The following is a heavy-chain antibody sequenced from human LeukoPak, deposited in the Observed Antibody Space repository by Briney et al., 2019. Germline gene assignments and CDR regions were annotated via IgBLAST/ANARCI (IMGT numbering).Heavy chain of an antibody. V-gene: IGHV4-61*02. D-gene: IGHD3-10*01. J-gene: IGHJ6*03. CDR2: IYTSGST. Sequence: SETLSLTCTVSGGSISSGSYYWSWIRQPAGKGLEWIGRIYTSGSTNYNPSLKSRVTISVDTSKNQFSLKLSSVTAADTAVYYCAREVRGVKYYYYMDVWGKGTTVTISS. CDR3: AREVRGVKYYYYMDV. CDR1: GGSISSGSYY.